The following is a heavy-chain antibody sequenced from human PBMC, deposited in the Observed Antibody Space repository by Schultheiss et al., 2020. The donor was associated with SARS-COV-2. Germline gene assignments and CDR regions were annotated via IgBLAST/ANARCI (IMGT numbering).Heavy chain of an antibody. J-gene: IGHJ4*02. CDR2: ISSSGGST. CDR3: ARGGAAAVLDY. Sequence: ETLSLTCTVSGGSISSSSYYWGWIRQHPGKGLEWVSAISSSGGSTYYADSVKGGFTISRDNSKNTLYLQMNSLRAEDTAVYYCARGGAAAVLDYWGQGTLVTVSS. V-gene: IGHV3-23*01. CDR1: GGSISSSSYY. D-gene: IGHD6-13*01.